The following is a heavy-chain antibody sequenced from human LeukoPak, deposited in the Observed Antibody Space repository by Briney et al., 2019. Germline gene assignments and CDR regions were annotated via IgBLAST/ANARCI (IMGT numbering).Heavy chain of an antibody. V-gene: IGHV3-30-3*01. CDR1: GFTFRNYV. CDR2: TSSDLNVK. CDR3: AREGYYGSGSPPSLYFDY. J-gene: IGHJ4*02. Sequence: GGSLRLSCAASGFTFRNYVIHWVRQAPGKGLEWVAVTSSDLNVKLYADSVKGRFTISRDNSRSTLYLQMNSLRPEDTAIYYCAREGYYGSGSPPSLYFDYWGQGTLSPSPQ. D-gene: IGHD3-10*01.